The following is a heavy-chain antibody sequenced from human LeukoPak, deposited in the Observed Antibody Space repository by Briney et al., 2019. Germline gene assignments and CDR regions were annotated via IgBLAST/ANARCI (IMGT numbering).Heavy chain of an antibody. D-gene: IGHD3-10*01. J-gene: IGHJ4*02. CDR2: INPNSGGT. Sequence: ASVKVSCKASGYTFTGYYMHWVRQAPGQGLEWMGRINPNSGGTNYAQKFQGRVNMTRDTSISTAYMELSRLRSDDTAVYYCARDPPQAMVRGVGYDYWGQGTLVTVSS. V-gene: IGHV1-2*06. CDR3: ARDPPQAMVRGVGYDY. CDR1: GYTFTGYY.